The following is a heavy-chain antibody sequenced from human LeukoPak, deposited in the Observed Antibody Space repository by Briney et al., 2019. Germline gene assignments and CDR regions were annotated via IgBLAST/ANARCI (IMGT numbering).Heavy chain of an antibody. V-gene: IGHV3-7*02. Sequence: GGSLRLSCAASGFTFSSYWMSWVRQAPGKGLEWVANIKQDGSEKYYVDSVKGRFTISRDNAKNSLYLQMNSLRAEDTAVYFCATSHYDSSGYLHYSDYWGQGTLVTVSS. CDR3: ATSHYDSSGYLHYSDY. CDR2: IKQDGSEK. CDR1: GFTFSSYW. J-gene: IGHJ4*02. D-gene: IGHD3-22*01.